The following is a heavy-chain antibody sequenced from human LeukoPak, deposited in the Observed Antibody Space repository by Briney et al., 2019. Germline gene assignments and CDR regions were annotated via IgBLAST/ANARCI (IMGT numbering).Heavy chain of an antibody. CDR1: GFTFSSYA. J-gene: IGHJ4*02. Sequence: SGGSLRLSCAASGFTFSSYAMSWVRQAPGKGLEWVSVISGSGSSTYYADSVKGRFTISRDNSENTLYLQMNSLRAEDTAVYYCAKVRYDSSGYQSPYFDYWGQGTLVTVSS. D-gene: IGHD3-22*01. CDR3: AKVRYDSSGYQSPYFDY. V-gene: IGHV3-23*01. CDR2: ISGSGSST.